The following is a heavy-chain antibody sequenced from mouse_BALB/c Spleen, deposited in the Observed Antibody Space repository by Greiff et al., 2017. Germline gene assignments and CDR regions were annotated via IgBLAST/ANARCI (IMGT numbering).Heavy chain of an antibody. CDR2: INPYNDGT. V-gene: IGHV1-14*01. CDR1: GYTFTSYV. CDR3: ARSDDYDYFEY. J-gene: IGHJ2*01. D-gene: IGHD2-4*01. Sequence: VQLKQSGPELVKPGASVKMSCKASGYTFTSYVMHWVKQKPGQGLEWIGYINPYNDGTKYNEKFKGKATLTADKSSSTAYMQLSSLTSENSAVYFCARSDDYDYFEYWGQGTTLTVSS.